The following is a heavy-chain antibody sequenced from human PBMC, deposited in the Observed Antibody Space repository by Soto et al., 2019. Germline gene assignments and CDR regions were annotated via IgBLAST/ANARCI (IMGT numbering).Heavy chain of an antibody. J-gene: IGHJ4*02. V-gene: IGHV3-30-3*01. CDR1: GFTFSSYA. Sequence: QVQLVESGGGVVQPGRSLRLSCAASGFTFSSYAMHWVRPAPGKGLEWVAVISYDGSNKYYADSVKGRFTISRDNSKNTLYLQMNSLRAEDTAVYYCARVAVEMATIHVFDYWGQGTLVTVSS. D-gene: IGHD5-12*01. CDR3: ARVAVEMATIHVFDY. CDR2: ISYDGSNK.